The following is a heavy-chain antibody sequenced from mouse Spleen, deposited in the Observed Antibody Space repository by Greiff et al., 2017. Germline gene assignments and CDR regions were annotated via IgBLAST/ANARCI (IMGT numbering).Heavy chain of an antibody. CDR1: GYTFTSYG. Sequence: QVQLQQSGAELARPGASVKLSCKASGYTFTSYGISWVKQRTGQGLEWIGEIYPRSGNTYYNEKFKGKATLTADKSSSTAYMELRSLTSEDSAVYFCAIVGYYGEAWFAYWGQGTLVTVSA. D-gene: IGHD1-1*01. CDR2: IYPRSGNT. J-gene: IGHJ3*01. V-gene: IGHV1-81*01. CDR3: AIVGYYGEAWFAY.